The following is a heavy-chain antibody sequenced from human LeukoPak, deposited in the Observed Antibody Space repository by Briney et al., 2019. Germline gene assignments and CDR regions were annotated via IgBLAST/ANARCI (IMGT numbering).Heavy chain of an antibody. D-gene: IGHD1-26*01. Sequence: SETLSLTCTVSGGSITGYYWSWIRQSPGKGLEWIGYIYYSGSTTYNPSLKSRVAISVDASKNQFSLKLNSVTAADTAVYFCARRTKGSYRTDYWGQGTLVTVSS. CDR3: ARRTKGSYRTDY. V-gene: IGHV4-59*08. CDR2: IYYSGST. J-gene: IGHJ4*02. CDR1: GGSITGYY.